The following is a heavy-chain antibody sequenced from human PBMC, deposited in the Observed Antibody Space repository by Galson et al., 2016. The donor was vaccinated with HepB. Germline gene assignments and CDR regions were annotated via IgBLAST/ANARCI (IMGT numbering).Heavy chain of an antibody. D-gene: IGHD6-13*01. CDR1: GFSLSTRGLR. Sequence: LVKPTQTPTLTCTISGFSLSTRGLRMNWVRQPPVKALEWLARIDWDVNKTYNTSLQTRLTIAKDTSKNRVVLTMTNMDPVDTAPYYCARIAAAGPYHVGMDVWGQGTTVTVSS. J-gene: IGHJ6*02. CDR2: IDWDVNK. CDR3: ARIAAAGPYHVGMDV. V-gene: IGHV2-70*04.